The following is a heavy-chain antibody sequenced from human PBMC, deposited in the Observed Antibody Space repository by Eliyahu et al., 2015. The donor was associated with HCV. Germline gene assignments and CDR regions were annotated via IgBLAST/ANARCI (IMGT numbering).Heavy chain of an antibody. CDR1: GFXFSXYS. CDR2: ISSSSSSI. V-gene: IGHV3-21*01. Sequence: EVQLVESGGGLVKPGGSLXLSCAASGFXFSXYSXXWVRQAPGKGLEWVSSISSSSSSIYYADSLKGRFTISRDNAKNSLYLQMNSLRVEDTAVYYCARGTPPRYCSSSSCYIFDSWGQGTLVTVSS. CDR3: ARGTPPRYCSSSSCYIFDS. J-gene: IGHJ4*02. D-gene: IGHD2-2*02.